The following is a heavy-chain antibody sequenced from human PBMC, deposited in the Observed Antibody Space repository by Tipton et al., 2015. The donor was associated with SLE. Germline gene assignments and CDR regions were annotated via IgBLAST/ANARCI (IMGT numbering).Heavy chain of an antibody. CDR2: IFYTGGT. CDR1: GGSITGYY. V-gene: IGHV4-59*01. D-gene: IGHD3-3*01. J-gene: IGHJ4*02. Sequence: VKPSETLSLTCIVSGGSITGYYWSWIRQPPGKGLEWIGHIFYTGGTNYHPSLKSRVAMSIDTSKNQFSLKLTSVTAADTAVYYCAPSRKGVGDPHYFDYWGQGTRVAVSS. CDR3: APSRKGVGDPHYFDY.